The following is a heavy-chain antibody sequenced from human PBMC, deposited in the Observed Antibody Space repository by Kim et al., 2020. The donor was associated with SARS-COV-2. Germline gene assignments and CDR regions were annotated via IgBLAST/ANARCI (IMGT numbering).Heavy chain of an antibody. CDR3: ARAKPYYYGSGSPLTQYYFDY. Sequence: SETLSLTCTVSGGSISSYYWSWIRQPPGKGLEWIGYIYYSGSTNYNPSLKSRVTISVDTSKNQFSLKLSSVTAADTAVYYCARAKPYYYGSGSPLTQYYFDYWGQGTLVTVSS. CDR1: GGSISSYY. J-gene: IGHJ4*02. V-gene: IGHV4-59*01. CDR2: IYYSGST. D-gene: IGHD3-10*01.